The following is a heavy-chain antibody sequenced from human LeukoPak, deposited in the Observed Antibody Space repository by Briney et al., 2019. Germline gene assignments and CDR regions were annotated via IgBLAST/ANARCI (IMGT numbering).Heavy chain of an antibody. D-gene: IGHD3-9*01. Sequence: ASVKVSCKPSGYTFTSYGISWVRQAPGQGLEWMGWISAYNGNTNYAQKLPGRVTMTTDTSTSTAYMELRSLRSDDTAVYYCARGPNYDVLTGYPNYYCYYGMDVWGQGTTVIVSS. CDR1: GYTFTSYG. V-gene: IGHV1-18*01. J-gene: IGHJ6*02. CDR3: ARGPNYDVLTGYPNYYCYYGMDV. CDR2: ISAYNGNT.